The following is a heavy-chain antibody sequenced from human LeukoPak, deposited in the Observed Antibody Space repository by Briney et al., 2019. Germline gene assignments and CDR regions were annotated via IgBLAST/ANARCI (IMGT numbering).Heavy chain of an antibody. CDR3: ARDSLQYYFDY. D-gene: IGHD4-11*01. J-gene: IGHJ4*02. CDR1: GFTFDDYA. Sequence: GGSLRLSCAASGFTFDDYAMHWVRQAPGKGLEWVSGISWNSGSIGYADSVKGRFTISRDNAKNTLYLQMNSLRAEDTAVYYCARDSLQYYFDYWGQGTLVTVSS. CDR2: ISWNSGSI. V-gene: IGHV3-9*01.